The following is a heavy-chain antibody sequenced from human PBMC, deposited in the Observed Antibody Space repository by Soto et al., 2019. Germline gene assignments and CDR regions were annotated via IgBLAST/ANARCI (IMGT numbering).Heavy chain of an antibody. CDR1: GFNFSNAG. D-gene: IGHD3-10*01. Sequence: PGGSMRLSCAAAGFNFSNAGMSWVRKTTGKGLEWVGRIKSKTDGGTTDYAAPVKGRFTISRDDSKNTLYLQMNSLKTEDTAVYYCTTDLITIGYGMDVWGQGTTVTVSS. V-gene: IGHV3-15*01. CDR3: TTDLITIGYGMDV. CDR2: IKSKTDGGTT. J-gene: IGHJ6*02.